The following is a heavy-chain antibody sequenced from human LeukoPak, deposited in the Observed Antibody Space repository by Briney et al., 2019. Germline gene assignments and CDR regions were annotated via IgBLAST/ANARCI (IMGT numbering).Heavy chain of an antibody. CDR1: RCTSTDYT. CDR3: ARDLPVTGELVLGRQRIFYQ. D-gene: IGHD7-27*01. V-gene: IGHV3-21*01. J-gene: IGHJ4*02. Sequence: PGGCLRLSHAAPRCTSTDYTMSWVRRAPGEGLDSVSSISSSSSNINYADSVKGRFTISRDNAKNSVYLQRNNLRAEDTAVYYCARDLPVTGELVLGRQRIFYQWGQGTLVTVSS. CDR2: ISSSSSNI.